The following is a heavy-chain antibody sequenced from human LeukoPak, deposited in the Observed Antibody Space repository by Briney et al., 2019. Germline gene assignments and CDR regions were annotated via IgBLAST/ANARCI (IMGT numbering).Heavy chain of an antibody. D-gene: IGHD5-18*01. J-gene: IGHJ4*02. CDR1: GGSISSSSYY. CDR2: IYYSGST. CDR3: ARQWIQLIDY. V-gene: IGHV4-39*01. Sequence: SETLSLTCTVSGGSISSSSYYWGWIRQPPGKGLVWIGSIYYSGSTYYNPSLKSRVTISVDTSKNQFSLKLSSVTAADTAVYYCARQWIQLIDYWGQGTLVTVSS.